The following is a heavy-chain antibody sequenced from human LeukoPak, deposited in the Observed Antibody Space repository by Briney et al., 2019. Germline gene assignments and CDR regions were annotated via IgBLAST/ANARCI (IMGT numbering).Heavy chain of an antibody. Sequence: GGSLKLSCAASGFTFSSYSMNWVRQAPGKGLEWVSSISSSSSYIYYADSVKGRFTISRDNDKNSLYLQMNSLRAEDTAEYYCARDHCSGGSCYPIFDYWGQGTLVTVSS. D-gene: IGHD2-15*01. V-gene: IGHV3-21*01. CDR1: GFTFSSYS. CDR2: ISSSSSYI. CDR3: ARDHCSGGSCYPIFDY. J-gene: IGHJ4*02.